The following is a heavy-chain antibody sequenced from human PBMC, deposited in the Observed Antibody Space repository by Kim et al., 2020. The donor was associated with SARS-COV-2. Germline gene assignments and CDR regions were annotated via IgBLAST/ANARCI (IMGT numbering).Heavy chain of an antibody. CDR2: T. V-gene: IGHV5-51*01. CDR3: ARFTVGYYFDY. Sequence: TRDTPSFQGTVPISADKSISTAYLQWSSLKASDTAMYYCARFTVGYYFDYWGQGTLVTVSS. D-gene: IGHD1-26*01. J-gene: IGHJ4*02.